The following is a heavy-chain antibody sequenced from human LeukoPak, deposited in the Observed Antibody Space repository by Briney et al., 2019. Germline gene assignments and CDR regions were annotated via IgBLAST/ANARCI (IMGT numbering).Heavy chain of an antibody. V-gene: IGHV1-69*13. Sequence: SVKVSCKASGYTFTGYYMHWVRQAPGQGLEWMGGIIPIFGTANYAQKFQGRVTITADESTSTAYMELSSLRSEDTAVYYCARDPALYDSSGYLFDYWGQGTLVTVSS. J-gene: IGHJ4*02. CDR3: ARDPALYDSSGYLFDY. D-gene: IGHD3-22*01. CDR1: GYTFTGYY. CDR2: IIPIFGTA.